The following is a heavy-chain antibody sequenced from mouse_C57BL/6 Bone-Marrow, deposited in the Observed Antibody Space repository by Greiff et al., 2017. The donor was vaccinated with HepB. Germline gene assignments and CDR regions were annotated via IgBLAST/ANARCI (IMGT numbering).Heavy chain of an antibody. Sequence: QVQLQQSGAELARPGASVKLSCKASGYTFTSYGISWVKQSTGQGLEWIGEIYPRSGNTYYNEKFKGKATLTADKSSSTAYMELRGLTSQDSAVYFCARGYYYGSSPAWFAYWGQGTLVTVSA. V-gene: IGHV1-81*01. CDR1: GYTFTSYG. CDR2: IYPRSGNT. CDR3: ARGYYYGSSPAWFAY. J-gene: IGHJ3*01. D-gene: IGHD1-1*01.